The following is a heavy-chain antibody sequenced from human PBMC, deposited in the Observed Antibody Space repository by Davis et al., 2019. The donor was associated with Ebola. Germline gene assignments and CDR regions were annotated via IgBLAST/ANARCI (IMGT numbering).Heavy chain of an antibody. Sequence: PSETLSLTCAVYGGSFNGYYWSWIRQSPGTGLEWIGEINHSGRTHYKPSLESRVTISVDTSRTQFSLNLTSVTAADTAVFYCARHVLLTSDRRDYFNYWGQGILVTVSS. V-gene: IGHV4-34*01. J-gene: IGHJ4*02. D-gene: IGHD3-16*01. CDR1: GGSFNGYY. CDR2: INHSGRT. CDR3: ARHVLLTSDRRDYFNY.